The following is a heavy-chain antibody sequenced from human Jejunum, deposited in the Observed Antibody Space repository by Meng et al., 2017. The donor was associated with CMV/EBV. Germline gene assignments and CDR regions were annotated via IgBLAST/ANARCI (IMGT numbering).Heavy chain of an antibody. V-gene: IGHV3-73*01. Sequence: TFSGSAVHWVRQASGKGLEWVGRIRGKAHSYATAYTASVKGRFTISRDDSKNTAYLEMNSLKTEDTAVHYCTRADSSNYGTLFDYWGQGTLVTVSS. D-gene: IGHD4-11*01. CDR1: TFSGSA. CDR3: TRADSSNYGTLFDY. J-gene: IGHJ4*02. CDR2: IRGKAHSYAT.